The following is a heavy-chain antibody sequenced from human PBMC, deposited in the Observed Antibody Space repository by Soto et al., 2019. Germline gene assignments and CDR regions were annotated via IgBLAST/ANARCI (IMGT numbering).Heavy chain of an antibody. CDR3: AKDRKLLLKEYYFDY. V-gene: IGHV3-23*01. Sequence: PGGSLRLSCAASGFTFSSYAMSWVRQAPGKGLEWVSAISGSGGSTYYADSVKGRFTISRDNSKNTLYLQMSSLRAEDTAVYYCAKDRKLLLKEYYFDYWGQGTLVTVSS. D-gene: IGHD2-15*01. CDR2: ISGSGGST. CDR1: GFTFSSYA. J-gene: IGHJ4*02.